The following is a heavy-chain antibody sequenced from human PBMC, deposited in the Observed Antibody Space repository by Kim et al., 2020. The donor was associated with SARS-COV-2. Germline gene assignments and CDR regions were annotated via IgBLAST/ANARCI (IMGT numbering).Heavy chain of an antibody. CDR1: GFTFSDYY. D-gene: IGHD3-22*01. J-gene: IGHJ5*02. Sequence: GGSLRLSCAASGFTFSDYYMSWIRQAPGKGLEWFSYISSSSSYTNYADSVKGRFTISRDNAKNSLYLQMNSLRAEDTAVYYCARDYYDSSGYYYFNWFDPWGQGTLVTVSS. V-gene: IGHV3-11*05. CDR2: ISSSSSYT. CDR3: ARDYYDSSGYYYFNWFDP.